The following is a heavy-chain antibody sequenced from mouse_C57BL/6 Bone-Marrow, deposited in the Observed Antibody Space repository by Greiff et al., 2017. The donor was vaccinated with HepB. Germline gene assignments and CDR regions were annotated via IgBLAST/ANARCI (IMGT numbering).Heavy chain of an antibody. D-gene: IGHD2-1*01. CDR1: GYTFTDYN. CDR2: INPNNGGT. CDR3: ARWGGNYGRYFDV. J-gene: IGHJ1*03. Sequence: VQLQQSGPELVKPGASVKIPCKASGYTFTDYNMDWVKQSHGKSLEWIGDINPNNGGTIYNQKFKGKATLTVDKSSSTAYMELRSLTSEDTAVYYCARWGGNYGRYFDVWGTGTTVTVSS. V-gene: IGHV1-18*01.